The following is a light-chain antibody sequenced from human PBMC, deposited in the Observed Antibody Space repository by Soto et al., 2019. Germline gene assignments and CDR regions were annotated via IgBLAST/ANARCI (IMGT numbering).Light chain of an antibody. J-gene: IGKJ1*01. CDR1: QSVSSN. CDR2: GVS. V-gene: IGKV3-20*01. Sequence: EVVMTQSPANLSVSPGERATLSCRASQSVSSNLAWYQQKPGQAPRLLIYGVSSRATGIPARFSGSGSGTDFTLTISRLEPQDFAVYYCQQYGTSRTFGQGTKVDIK. CDR3: QQYGTSRT.